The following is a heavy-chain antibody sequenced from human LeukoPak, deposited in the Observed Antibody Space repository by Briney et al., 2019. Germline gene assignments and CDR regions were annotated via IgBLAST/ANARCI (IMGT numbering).Heavy chain of an antibody. V-gene: IGHV4-39*01. CDR3: ARQVGGYSGPPPAVDY. CDR1: GGSISTSDYC. J-gene: IGHJ4*02. Sequence: PSETLSLTCTVSGGSISTSDYCWGWIRQPPGKGLEWIGNVYYSGSTYYNPSLKSRVTISVDTSKNQFSQKLSSLTAADTAVYYCARQVGGYSGPPPAVDYWGQGTLVTVSS. CDR2: VYYSGST. D-gene: IGHD5-12*01.